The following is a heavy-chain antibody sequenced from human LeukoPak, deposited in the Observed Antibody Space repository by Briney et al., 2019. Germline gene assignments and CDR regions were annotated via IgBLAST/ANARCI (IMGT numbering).Heavy chain of an antibody. D-gene: IGHD3-16*02. J-gene: IGHJ3*02. CDR2: IYHSGST. V-gene: IGHV4-38-2*01. CDR1: GYSISSGYY. CDR3: ARGEMITFGGVIVIPVGAFDI. Sequence: PSEALSLTCAVSGYSISSGYYWGWIRQPPGKGLEWIGRIYHSGSTYYNPSLKSRVTISVDTSKNQFSLKLSSVTAADTAVYYCARGEMITFGGVIVIPVGAFDIWGQGTMVTVSS.